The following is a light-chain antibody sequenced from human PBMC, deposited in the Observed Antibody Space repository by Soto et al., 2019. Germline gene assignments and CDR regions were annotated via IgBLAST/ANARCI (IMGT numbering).Light chain of an antibody. CDR2: GAS. CDR3: QQYNNWPAIT. V-gene: IGKV3-15*01. Sequence: EIVMTQSPATLSVSPGERATLSCRASQSVSSKLAWYQQKPGQAPRLLIYGASTRATGIPARFSGSGSGTEFTLTISSLQSEDFAVYYCQQYNNWPAITFGQGTRLEIK. CDR1: QSVSSK. J-gene: IGKJ5*01.